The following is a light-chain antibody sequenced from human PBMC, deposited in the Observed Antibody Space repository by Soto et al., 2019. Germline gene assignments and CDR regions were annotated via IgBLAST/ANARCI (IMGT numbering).Light chain of an antibody. CDR2: GAS. V-gene: IGKV3-15*01. Sequence: EIVMTQSPATLSVSPGERATLSCRASQSVSSNLAWYQQKPGQAPRLLIYGASTRATGIPARFSGSGSGTEFTLTISSLQYEDFAVYYCQQYNNWPWTLGQGTKVDIK. CDR1: QSVSSN. CDR3: QQYNNWPWT. J-gene: IGKJ1*01.